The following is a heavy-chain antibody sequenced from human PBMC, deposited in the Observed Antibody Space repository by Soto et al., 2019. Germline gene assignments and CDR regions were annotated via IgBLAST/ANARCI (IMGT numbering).Heavy chain of an antibody. CDR3: ARVGGYRLDY. CDR1: GGSISSGGYY. V-gene: IGHV4-31*03. D-gene: IGHD3-16*02. CDR2: IYSSGST. J-gene: IGHJ4*01. Sequence: SETLSLTCTVSGGSISSGGYYWSWIRQHPGKGLEWIGYIYSSGSTNYNPSLKSRVSISVDTSKNQFSLNLSSVTAADTAVYYCARVGGYRLDYWGHGTLVTVSS.